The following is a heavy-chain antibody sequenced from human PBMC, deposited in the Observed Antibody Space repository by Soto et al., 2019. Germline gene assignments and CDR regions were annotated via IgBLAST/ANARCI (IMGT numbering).Heavy chain of an antibody. CDR3: AYSALYSGYYWDGGYFDS. J-gene: IGHJ4*02. CDR1: GFSLHTSVVG. Sequence: QITLRESGPTRVRPTQTLSLTCSFSGFSLHTSVVGVGWIRQPPGKALEWLAIIYWDDDKRYSPSLKSRLSITKDTSENQVVLTMPNMDPVATATYSCAYSALYSGYYWDGGYFDSWGQGTLVTVSS. CDR2: IYWDDDK. V-gene: IGHV2-5*02. D-gene: IGHD5-12*01.